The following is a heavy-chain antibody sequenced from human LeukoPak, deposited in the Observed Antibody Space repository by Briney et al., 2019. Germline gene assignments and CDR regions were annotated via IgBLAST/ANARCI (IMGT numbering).Heavy chain of an antibody. Sequence: SETLSLTCTVSGASVSSRIYYWAWVRQAPGKGLEWIGSGNTYYNPSLRSRVIISVETFKQQFSLRLNSVTAADTAVYYCARDGSWGGNRMVDIWGQGTMVTVSS. J-gene: IGHJ3*02. V-gene: IGHV4-39*07. CDR1: GASVSSRIYY. D-gene: IGHD5-18*01. CDR3: ARDGSWGGNRMVDI. CDR2: GNT.